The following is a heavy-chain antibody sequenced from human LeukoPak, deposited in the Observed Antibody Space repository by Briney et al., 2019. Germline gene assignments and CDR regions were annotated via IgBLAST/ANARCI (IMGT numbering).Heavy chain of an antibody. CDR2: ISGSGGST. CDR3: AKVGHMNYYGSGSSYYFDY. V-gene: IGHV3-23*01. J-gene: IGHJ4*02. CDR1: GFTFSSHA. Sequence: GGSLRLSCAASGFTFSSHALHWVRQAPGKGLEWVSAISGSGGSTYYADSVKGRFTISRDNSKNTLYLQMNSLRAEDTAVYYCAKVGHMNYYGSGSSYYFDYWGQGTLVTVSS. D-gene: IGHD3-10*01.